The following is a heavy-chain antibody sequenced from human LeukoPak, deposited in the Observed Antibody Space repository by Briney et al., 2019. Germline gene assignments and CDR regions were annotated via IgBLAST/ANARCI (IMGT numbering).Heavy chain of an antibody. CDR3: ASAPLEDYYDSSGYPP. Sequence: EASVKVSCKASGGTFSSYAISWVRQAPGRGLEWMGGIIPIFGTANYAQKFQGRVTITADESTSTAYMELSSLRSEDTAVYYCASAPLEDYYDSSGYPPWGQGTLVTVSS. J-gene: IGHJ5*02. CDR1: GGTFSSYA. V-gene: IGHV1-69*13. D-gene: IGHD3-22*01. CDR2: IIPIFGTA.